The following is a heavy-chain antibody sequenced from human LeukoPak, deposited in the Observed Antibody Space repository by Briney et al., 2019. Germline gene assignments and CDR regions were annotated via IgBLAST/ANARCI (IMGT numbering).Heavy chain of an antibody. D-gene: IGHD1-26*01. V-gene: IGHV3-23*01. J-gene: IGHJ4*02. CDR2: ISGSGGST. CDR3: AKDGSGSYFWSRREYYFDY. Sequence: PGGSLRLSCAAPGFTFSSYAMSWVRQAPGKGLEWVSAISGSGGSTYYADSVKGRFTISRDNSKNTMYLQMNSLRAEDTAVYYCAKDGSGSYFWSRREYYFDYWGQGTLVTVSS. CDR1: GFTFSSYA.